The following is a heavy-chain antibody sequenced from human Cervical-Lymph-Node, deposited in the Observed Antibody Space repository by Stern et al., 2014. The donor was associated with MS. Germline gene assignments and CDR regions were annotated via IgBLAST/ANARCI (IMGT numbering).Heavy chain of an antibody. V-gene: IGHV1-69*01. CDR1: GGTFSKFP. CDR2: LFPVFGTP. J-gene: IGHJ5*02. CDR3: ALSSETSDRWYSLGYDH. D-gene: IGHD6-13*01. Sequence: VQLLESGAEVTKPGSSVKVSCKASGGTFSKFPSSWVRQAPGQGLEWMGWLFPVFGTPTCAQEFRSRVTITADVSTSTVYMELSSLRSDDTAVYYCALSSETSDRWYSLGYDHWGQGTLVTVSS.